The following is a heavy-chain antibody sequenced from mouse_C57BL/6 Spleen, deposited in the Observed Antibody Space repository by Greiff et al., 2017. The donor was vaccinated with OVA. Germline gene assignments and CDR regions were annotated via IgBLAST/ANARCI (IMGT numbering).Heavy chain of an antibody. CDR2: ISYSGST. CDR1: GYSITSGYD. D-gene: IGHD2-3*01. V-gene: IGHV3-1*01. CDR3: ARGDGYYVFAY. Sequence: VQLVESGPGMVKPSQSLSLTCTVTGYSITSGYDWHWIRHLPGNKLEWMGYISYSGSTNYNPSLKSRISITHDTSKNHFFLKLNSVTTEDTATYYCARGDGYYVFAYWGQGTLVTVSA. J-gene: IGHJ3*01.